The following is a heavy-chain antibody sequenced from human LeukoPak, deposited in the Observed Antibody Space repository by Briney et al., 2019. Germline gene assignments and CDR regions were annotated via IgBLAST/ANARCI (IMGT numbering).Heavy chain of an antibody. D-gene: IGHD5-24*01. J-gene: IGHJ4*02. CDR3: ARGRTRDAYNRLTYYFDY. Sequence: GGSLRLSCAASGFTFSSYGMHWVRQAPGKGLEWVAVIWYDGSNKFYADSVKGRFTISRDTSKNTLYLQMNSLRGEDTAVYYCARGRTRDAYNRLTYYFDYWGQGTLVTVSS. CDR2: IWYDGSNK. CDR1: GFTFSSYG. V-gene: IGHV3-33*01.